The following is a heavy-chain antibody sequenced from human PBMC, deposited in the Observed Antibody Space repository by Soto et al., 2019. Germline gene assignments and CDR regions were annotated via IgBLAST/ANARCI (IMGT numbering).Heavy chain of an antibody. Sequence: QVQLVQSGAEVKKPGASVKVSCKASGYTFTSYGISWVRQAPGQGLEWMGWISAYNGNTNYAQKLQGRVTMTTDTPTSTAYMELRSLRSDDTAVYYCARDGYCSGGSCYSGLAFDIWGQGTMVTVSS. CDR1: GYTFTSYG. CDR2: ISAYNGNT. CDR3: ARDGYCSGGSCYSGLAFDI. V-gene: IGHV1-18*01. D-gene: IGHD2-15*01. J-gene: IGHJ3*02.